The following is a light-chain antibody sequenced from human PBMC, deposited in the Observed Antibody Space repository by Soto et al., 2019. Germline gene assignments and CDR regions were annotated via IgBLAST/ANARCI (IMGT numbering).Light chain of an antibody. CDR3: MQATHWPCT. V-gene: IGKV2-30*02. CDR2: KVS. J-gene: IGKJ1*01. Sequence: DVVMTQSPVSLPVTLGQPASISCRSNQSLVHSDGIAYFSWFQQRPGRSPRRVIYKVSDWDSGVPDRFSGSGSGTYFTLKTSRVEAEDVGVYYCMQATHWPCTFGQGTKVDIK. CDR1: QSLVHSDGIAY.